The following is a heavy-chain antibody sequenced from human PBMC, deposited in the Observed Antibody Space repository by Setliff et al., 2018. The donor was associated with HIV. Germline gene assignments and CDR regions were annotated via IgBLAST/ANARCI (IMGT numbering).Heavy chain of an antibody. CDR1: GGSISSGSYY. J-gene: IGHJ3*02. CDR2: IYASGRT. CDR3: AREDYYDSSGYAFEI. V-gene: IGHV4-61*02. Sequence: PSETLSLTCTVSGGSISSGSYYWNWIRQPAGKGLEWIGRIYASGRTNYNPSLESRVTIPLDTSKNQFSLKLNSVTAADTAVYYCAREDYYDSSGYAFEIWGQGTMVTVSS. D-gene: IGHD3-22*01.